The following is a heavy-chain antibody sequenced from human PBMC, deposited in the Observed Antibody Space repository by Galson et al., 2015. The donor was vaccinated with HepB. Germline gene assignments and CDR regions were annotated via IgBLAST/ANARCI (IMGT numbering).Heavy chain of an antibody. CDR1: GFTFSSYS. CDR3: ARDHIEYSSRSVPYYYYYGMDV. V-gene: IGHV3-21*01. Sequence: SLRLSCAASGFTFSSYSMNWVRQAPGKGLEWVSSISSSSSYIYYADSVKGRFTISRDNAKNSLYLQMNSLRAEDTAVYYCARDHIEYSSRSVPYYYYYGMDVWGQGTTVTVSS. J-gene: IGHJ6*02. D-gene: IGHD6-6*01. CDR2: ISSSSSYI.